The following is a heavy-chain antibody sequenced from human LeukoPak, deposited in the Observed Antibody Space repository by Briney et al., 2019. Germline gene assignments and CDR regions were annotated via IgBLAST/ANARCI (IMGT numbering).Heavy chain of an antibody. CDR1: DDSISSISFY. Sequence: PSETLSLTCTVSDDSISSISFYWGWIRQPPGKGLEWIGSIYYGGTTYYNPSLEGRVTMSLDTSKKQFSLRLRSVTAADTAVYYCVAYTSSLRWFDPWGQGTLVIVSS. V-gene: IGHV4-39*07. CDR2: IYYGGTT. CDR3: VAYTSSLRWFDP. D-gene: IGHD6-13*01. J-gene: IGHJ5*02.